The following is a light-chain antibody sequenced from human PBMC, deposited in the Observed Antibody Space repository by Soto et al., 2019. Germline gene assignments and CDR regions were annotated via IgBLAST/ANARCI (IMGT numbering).Light chain of an antibody. J-gene: IGKJ5*01. Sequence: DIHMTQSPSSLSASLGDRVTMTXRARKGISNYLAWYQQEPVXXPKIXXXAEXTLQSGVPSRFSGSGSGRDFTLTLSSLEPEDFAVYYCQQRNIWPTGTFGQGTRLEIK. CDR1: KGISNY. CDR3: QQRNIWPTGT. V-gene: IGKV1-27*01. CDR2: AEX.